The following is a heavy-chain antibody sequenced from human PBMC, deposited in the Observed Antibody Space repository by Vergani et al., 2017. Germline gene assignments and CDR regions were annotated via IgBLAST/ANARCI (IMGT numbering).Heavy chain of an antibody. CDR3: ARAGRGLYLTDV. J-gene: IGHJ6*04. D-gene: IGHD2-8*01. CDR1: GGSISSYY. V-gene: IGHV4-59*01. CDR2: IYYSGST. Sequence: QVQLQESCPGLVQPSETLSLTCTVSGGSISSYYWSWIRQPPGKGLEWIGYIYYSGSTNYNPALKSRVTISVDTSKNQFSLKLSSVTAADTAVYYCARAGRGLYLTDVWGKGTTVTVSS.